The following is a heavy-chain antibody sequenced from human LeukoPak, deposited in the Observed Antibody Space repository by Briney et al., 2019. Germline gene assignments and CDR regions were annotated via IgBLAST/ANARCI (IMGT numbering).Heavy chain of an antibody. CDR3: ASPLSITMVRGVKGYYGMDV. J-gene: IGHJ6*04. CDR1: GFTVSSNY. D-gene: IGHD3-10*01. Sequence: LGGSLRLSCAASGFTVSSNYMSWVRQAPGKGLEWVSVIYSGGSTYYADSVKGRFTISRDNSKNTLYLQMNSLRAEDTAVYYCASPLSITMVRGVKGYYGMDVWGKGTTVTVSS. V-gene: IGHV3-53*01. CDR2: IYSGGST.